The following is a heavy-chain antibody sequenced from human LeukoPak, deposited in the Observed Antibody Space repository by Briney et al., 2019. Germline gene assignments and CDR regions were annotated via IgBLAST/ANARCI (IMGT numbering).Heavy chain of an antibody. J-gene: IGHJ6*03. D-gene: IGHD3-10*01. CDR3: ASSSAGSYYYYYMDV. CDR1: GYTFTGYH. CDR2: INPNSGGT. Sequence: ASVKVSCKASGYTFTGYHMHWVRQAPGQGLEWMGWINPNSGGTNYAQKFQGRVTMTRDTSISTAYMELSRLRSDDTAVYYCASSSAGSYYYYYMDVWGKGTTVTVSS. V-gene: IGHV1-2*02.